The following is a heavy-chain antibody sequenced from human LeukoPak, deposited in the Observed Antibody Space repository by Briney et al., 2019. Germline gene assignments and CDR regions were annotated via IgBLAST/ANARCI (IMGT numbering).Heavy chain of an antibody. D-gene: IGHD6-19*01. V-gene: IGHV6-1*01. Sequence: SQTLSLTCAISGDSVSNNIATWNWVRQSPSRGLEWLGRTYYRSRWGNDYAISVKSRITINPDTSKNQFSLQLNSVTPEDTAVYYCAREAEVAGTLERFDYWGQGTLVTVSS. CDR2: TYYRSRWGN. CDR1: GDSVSNNIAT. J-gene: IGHJ4*02. CDR3: AREAEVAGTLERFDY.